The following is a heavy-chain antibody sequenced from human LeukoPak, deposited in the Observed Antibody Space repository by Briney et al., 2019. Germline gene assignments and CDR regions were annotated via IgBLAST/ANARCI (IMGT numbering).Heavy chain of an antibody. V-gene: IGHV3-7*01. CDR2: IKGDGSAK. J-gene: IGHJ3*02. D-gene: IGHD5-18*01. Sequence: PGGSLRLSCAASGFTFSNYGMHWVRQAPGKGLEWVAFIKGDGSAKKYVDSVKGRFTISRDNAKNSLFLQMNSLRAEDTAVYYCARDRGWIQHDIWGQGTMVTVSS. CDR1: GFTFSNYG. CDR3: ARDRGWIQHDI.